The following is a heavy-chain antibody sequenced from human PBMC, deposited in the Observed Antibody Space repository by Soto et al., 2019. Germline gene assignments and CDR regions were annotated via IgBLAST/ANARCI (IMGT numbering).Heavy chain of an antibody. CDR2: LSSSGSTI. V-gene: IGHV3-11*01. CDR3: VRDLATVTQRFDC. Sequence: QVQLVESGGGLVKPGGSLRLSCAASGFTFSDYYMRWIRQAPGKGLEWVAYLSSSGSTIKYGDSVKGRFTISRDNAKNSLYLQMNSLRVEDTAIYYCVRDLATVTQRFDCWGQGTLVTVSS. D-gene: IGHD4-17*01. J-gene: IGHJ4*02. CDR1: GFTFSDYY.